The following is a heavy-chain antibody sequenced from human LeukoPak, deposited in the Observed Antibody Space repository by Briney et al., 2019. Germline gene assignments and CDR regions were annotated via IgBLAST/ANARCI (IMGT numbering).Heavy chain of an antibody. D-gene: IGHD2-15*01. V-gene: IGHV3-9*01. J-gene: IGHJ4*02. CDR3: AKDTSLGCSGGSRQRYYYEGHFDY. Sequence: GGSLRLSCAASGFTFDDYAMHWVRQAPGKGLEWVSGISWNSGSIGYADSVKGRFTISRDNAKNSLYLQMNSLRAEDTALYYCAKDTSLGCSGGSRQRYYYEGHFDYWGQGTLVTVSS. CDR1: GFTFDDYA. CDR2: ISWNSGSI.